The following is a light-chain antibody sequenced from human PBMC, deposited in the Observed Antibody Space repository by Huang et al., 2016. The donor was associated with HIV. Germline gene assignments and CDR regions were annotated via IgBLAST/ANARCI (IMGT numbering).Light chain of an antibody. J-gene: IGKJ2*03. CDR2: SAS. Sequence: AIRLTQSPSSLSASTGDRVTITCRASPGISSYLAWYQQKPGKAPKVLISSASTLQSGVPSRFSGSGFGTDFTLTISSLQSEDLGTYHCQQYYTYPHSFGQGTKLEIK. CDR3: QQYYTYPHS. V-gene: IGKV1-8*01. CDR1: PGISSY.